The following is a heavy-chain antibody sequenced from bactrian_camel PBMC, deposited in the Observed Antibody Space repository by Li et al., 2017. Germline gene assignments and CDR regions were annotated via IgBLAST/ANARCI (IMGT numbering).Heavy chain of an antibody. CDR3: AATLVPVPEVCWHGDFDDYTY. CDR2: LFGAGGKS. D-gene: IGHD1*01. V-gene: IGHV3S26*01. J-gene: IGHJ4*01. Sequence: HVQLVESGGCSVQAGGSLRLACVFSGHTYNPSCLAWFRQVPGKEREGVATSLFGAGGKSRYADSVKGRFTISQDDAKNTLDLQMNNLKPEDTAMDYCAATLVPVPEVCWHGDFDDYTYRGQGTQVTVS. CDR1: GHTYNPSC.